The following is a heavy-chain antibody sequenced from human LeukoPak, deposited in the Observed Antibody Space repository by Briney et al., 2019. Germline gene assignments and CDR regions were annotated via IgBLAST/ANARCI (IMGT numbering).Heavy chain of an antibody. Sequence: GGSLKLSCAASGLTFSGADMHWVRQASGKGLEWVGRIRTKGNRYATAYAASVKGRFTISRDDSKNTAYLQMNSLKTEDTAVYYCIHYGSGSYSTDYWGQGTLVTVSS. V-gene: IGHV3-73*01. D-gene: IGHD3-10*01. CDR3: IHYGSGSYSTDY. J-gene: IGHJ4*02. CDR1: GLTFSGAD. CDR2: IRTKGNRYAT.